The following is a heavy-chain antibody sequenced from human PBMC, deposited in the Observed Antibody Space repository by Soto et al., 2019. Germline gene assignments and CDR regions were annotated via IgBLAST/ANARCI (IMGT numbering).Heavy chain of an antibody. D-gene: IGHD2-2*01. V-gene: IGHV4-34*01. CDR2: INHSGST. Sequence: SETLSLTCAVYGGSFRGYYWSWIRQPPGTGLEWIGEINHSGSTNYNPSLKSRVTISVDTSKNQFSLKLSSVTAADTAVYYCASELRIVVPAALLRKGWFDPWGQGTLVTVSS. CDR3: ASELRIVVPAALLRKGWFDP. CDR1: GGSFRGYY. J-gene: IGHJ5*02.